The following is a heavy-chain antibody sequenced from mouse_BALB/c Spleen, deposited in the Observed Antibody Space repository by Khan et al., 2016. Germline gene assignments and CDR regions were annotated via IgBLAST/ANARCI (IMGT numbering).Heavy chain of an antibody. CDR1: GYSITSDYA. Sequence: EVQLVESGPGLVKPSQSLSLTCTVTGYSITSDYAWNWIRQFPGNKLEWMGYISYSGSTSYNPSLKSRISITRDTSKNQFFLQLNSVTTEDTATXYCARRCYGSSRYAMDYWGQGTSVTVSS. V-gene: IGHV3-2*02. CDR3: ARRCYGSSRYAMDY. CDR2: ISYSGST. D-gene: IGHD1-1*01. J-gene: IGHJ4*01.